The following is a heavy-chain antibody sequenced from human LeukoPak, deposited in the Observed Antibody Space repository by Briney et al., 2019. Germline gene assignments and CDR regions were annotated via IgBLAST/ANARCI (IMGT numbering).Heavy chain of an antibody. CDR1: GGSISSYY. Sequence: SETLSLTCTVSGGSISSYYWSWIRQPAGKGLEWIGRIYTSGSTNYNPSLKSRVTMSVDMSKNQFSLKLSSVTASDSAVYYCARHFDLLPVRFDPWGQGTLVTVSS. CDR2: IYTSGST. J-gene: IGHJ5*02. V-gene: IGHV4-4*07. D-gene: IGHD3-3*01. CDR3: ARHFDLLPVRFDP.